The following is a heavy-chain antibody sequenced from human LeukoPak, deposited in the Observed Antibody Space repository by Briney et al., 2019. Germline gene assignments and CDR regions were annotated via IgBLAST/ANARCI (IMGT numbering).Heavy chain of an antibody. D-gene: IGHD3-10*01. CDR1: GFTFSSYA. CDR2: ISGSGGST. CDR3: ALGVTMVRGVPFEY. J-gene: IGHJ4*02. Sequence: GGSLRLSWAASGFTFSSYAVSWVRQAPGKGLEWVSAISGSGGSTYYAASVKGRFTISRDNSKTPLYLQMNSLRAEDTAEYYCALGVTMVRGVPFEYWGQGTLVTVSS. V-gene: IGHV3-23*01.